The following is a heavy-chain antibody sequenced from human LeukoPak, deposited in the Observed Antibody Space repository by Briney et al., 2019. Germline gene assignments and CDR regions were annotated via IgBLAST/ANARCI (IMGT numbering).Heavy chain of an antibody. CDR2: INHSGST. V-gene: IGHV4-34*01. CDR3: ARITYYYDSSGYRPYYMDV. D-gene: IGHD3-22*01. Sequence: SETLSLTCAVYGGSFSGYYWSWIRQPPGKGLEWIGEINHSGSTNCNPPLKSRVTISVDTSKSQFSLKLSSVTAADTAVYYCARITYYYDSSGYRPYYMDVWGKGTTVTVSS. J-gene: IGHJ6*03. CDR1: GGSFSGYY.